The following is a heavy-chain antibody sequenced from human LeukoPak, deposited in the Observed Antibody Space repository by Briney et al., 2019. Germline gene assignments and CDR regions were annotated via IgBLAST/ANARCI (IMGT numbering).Heavy chain of an antibody. Sequence: RPSETLSLTCTVSGGSISSSSYYWGWIRQPPGKGLEWIGSIYYSGSTYYNPSLKSRVTISVDTSKNQFSLKLSSVTAADTAVYYCARQALMPSYYFDYWGQGTLVTVSS. J-gene: IGHJ4*02. CDR2: IYYSGST. D-gene: IGHD2-8*01. CDR1: GGSISSSSYY. CDR3: ARQALMPSYYFDY. V-gene: IGHV4-39*01.